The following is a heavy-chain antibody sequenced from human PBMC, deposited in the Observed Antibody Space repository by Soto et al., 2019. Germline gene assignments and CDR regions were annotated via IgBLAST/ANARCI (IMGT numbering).Heavy chain of an antibody. J-gene: IGHJ2*01. V-gene: IGHV1-69*01. Sequence: QVQLVQSGAEVKKPGSSVKVSCKASGGTFSSYAISWVRQAPGQGLEWMGGIIPIFGTANYAQKFQGRVTITADESTSTAYMELSRLRSEDTAVYYCAREGPAQYSGSYSRYFDLWGRGTLVTVSS. CDR1: GGTFSSYA. CDR3: AREGPAQYSGSYSRYFDL. D-gene: IGHD1-26*01. CDR2: IIPIFGTA.